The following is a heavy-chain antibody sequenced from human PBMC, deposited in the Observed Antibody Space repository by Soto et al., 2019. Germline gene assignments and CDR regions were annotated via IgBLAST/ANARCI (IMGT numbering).Heavy chain of an antibody. CDR3: AAASYYYDSSGPRGRAFDI. CDR2: IVVGSGNT. J-gene: IGHJ3*02. Sequence: SVKVSCKASGFTFTSSAVQWVRQARGQRLEWIGWIVVGSGNTNYAQKFQERVTITRDMSTSTAYMELSSLRSEDTAVYYCAAASYYYDSSGPRGRAFDIWGQGTMVTVSS. CDR1: GFTFTSSA. V-gene: IGHV1-58*01. D-gene: IGHD3-22*01.